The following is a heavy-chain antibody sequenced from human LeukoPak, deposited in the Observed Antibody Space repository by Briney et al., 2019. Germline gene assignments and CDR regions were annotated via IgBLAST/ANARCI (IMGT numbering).Heavy chain of an antibody. CDR3: ARGSFYHIAWDY. J-gene: IGHJ4*02. D-gene: IGHD2-21*01. CDR2: ISSNGGST. V-gene: IGHV3-64*01. CDR1: GFTFRNYP. Sequence: TGGALRLSFGAPGFTFRNYPMHSGRQAPGKGLEYVSAISSNGGSTYYVNSLNGKFTISIDNSKNTLYLQMGILRGEDMAVYYCARGSFYHIAWDYWGQGTLVTVSS.